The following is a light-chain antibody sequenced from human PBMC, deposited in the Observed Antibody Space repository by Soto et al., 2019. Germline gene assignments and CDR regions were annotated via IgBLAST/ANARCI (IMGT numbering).Light chain of an antibody. CDR2: DVS. J-gene: IGLJ2*01. CDR3: SSYTSSTTVE. V-gene: IGLV2-14*01. CDR1: SSDVGSYNY. Sequence: QSALTQPASVSGSPGQSITISCTGTSSDVGSYNYVSWYQQHPGKATELMIYDVSNRPSGVSNRFSGSKSGNTASLTISGLQAEDEADYYCSSYTSSTTVEFGGGTKLTVL.